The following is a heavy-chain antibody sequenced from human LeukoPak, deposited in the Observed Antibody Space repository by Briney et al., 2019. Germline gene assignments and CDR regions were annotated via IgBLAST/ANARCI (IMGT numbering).Heavy chain of an antibody. CDR1: GGSFSGYY. J-gene: IGHJ3*02. CDR3: ARGSQEQWMPRAAFDI. Sequence: PSETLSLTCAVYGGSFSGYYWSWIRQPPGKGLEWIGEINHSGSTNYNPSLKSRVTISVDTSKNQFSLKLSSVTAADTAVYYCARGSQEQWMPRAAFDIWGQGTMVTVSS. D-gene: IGHD6-19*01. V-gene: IGHV4-34*01. CDR2: INHSGST.